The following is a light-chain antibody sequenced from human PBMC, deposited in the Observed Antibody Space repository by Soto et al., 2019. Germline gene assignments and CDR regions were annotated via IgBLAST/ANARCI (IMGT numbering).Light chain of an antibody. Sequence: QSALTQPASDSGCPGQSITISCTGTSSDIGAYNYVSWYQQHPGKAPKLIIYDVTNRPSGVSNRFSGSKSGNTASLTISGLLPEDEADYYCSSYTSTRTLFGGGTKLTVL. CDR1: SSDIGAYNY. CDR2: DVT. J-gene: IGLJ3*02. CDR3: SSYTSTRTL. V-gene: IGLV2-14*01.